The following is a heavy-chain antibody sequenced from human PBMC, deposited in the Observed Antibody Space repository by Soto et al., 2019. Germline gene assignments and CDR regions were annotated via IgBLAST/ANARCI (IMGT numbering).Heavy chain of an antibody. Sequence: GGSLRLSCAASGFTFSSYAMHWVRQAPGKGLEWVAVISYDGSNKYYADSVKGRFTISRDNSKNTLYLQMNSLRAEDTAEYYCARDSGYSYGSPYYYYYGMDVWGQGTTVTVSS. D-gene: IGHD5-18*01. V-gene: IGHV3-30-3*01. CDR3: ARDSGYSYGSPYYYYYGMDV. CDR1: GFTFSSYA. J-gene: IGHJ6*02. CDR2: ISYDGSNK.